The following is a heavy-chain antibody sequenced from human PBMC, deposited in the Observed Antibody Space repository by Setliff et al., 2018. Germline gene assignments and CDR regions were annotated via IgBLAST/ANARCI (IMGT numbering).Heavy chain of an antibody. J-gene: IGHJ4*02. CDR3: ARDRKEIVVKPPAASLDY. CDR1: GYTFTKYA. D-gene: IGHD2-2*01. V-gene: IGHV1-18*01. CDR2: ISAYYGST. Sequence: ASVKVSCKASGYTFTKYAINWVRQAPGQGLEWMGWISAYYGSTNYAQKLQGRVTMPTDTSTSTVYMDRRSLRSDDTALCYCARDRKEIVVKPPAASLDYWGQGTQVTVSS.